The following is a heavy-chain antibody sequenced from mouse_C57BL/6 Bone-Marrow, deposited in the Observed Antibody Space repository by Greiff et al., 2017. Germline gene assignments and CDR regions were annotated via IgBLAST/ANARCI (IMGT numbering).Heavy chain of an antibody. V-gene: IGHV1-54*01. D-gene: IGHD1-1*01. Sequence: VMLVESGAELVRPGTSVKVSCKASGYAFTNYLIEWVKQRPGQGLEWIGVINPGSGGTNYNEKFKGKATLTADKSSSTAYMQLSSLTSEDSAVYFCAIRSWFAYWGQGTLVTVSA. CDR1: GYAFTNYL. CDR3: AIRSWFAY. J-gene: IGHJ3*01. CDR2: INPGSGGT.